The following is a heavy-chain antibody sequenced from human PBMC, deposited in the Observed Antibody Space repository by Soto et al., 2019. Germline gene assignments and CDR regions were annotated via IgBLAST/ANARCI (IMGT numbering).Heavy chain of an antibody. V-gene: IGHV4-61*01. CDR2: IYYSGST. Sequence: SETLYLTCTVSGGSISSSSYYWSWIRQPPGKGLEWIGYIYYSGSTNYNPSLKSRVTISVDTSKNQFSLKLSSVTAADTAVYYCARVVPVYSWGAFDIWGQGTMVTVSS. D-gene: IGHD3-10*01. CDR3: ARVVPVYSWGAFDI. J-gene: IGHJ3*02. CDR1: GGSISSSSYY.